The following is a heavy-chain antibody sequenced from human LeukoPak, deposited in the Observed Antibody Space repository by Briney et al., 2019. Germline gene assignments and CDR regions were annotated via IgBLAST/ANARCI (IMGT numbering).Heavy chain of an antibody. CDR2: INPSNGDT. Sequence: GASVKVSCKASGYTFTASYMQWARRAPGQGLEWMGRINPSNGDTEYEQKFQGRVTMTRDTSISTVYMELSRLTSDDTAVYYCARSWYGMDVWGQGTTVTVSS. D-gene: IGHD1-14*01. CDR1: GYTFTASY. V-gene: IGHV1-2*06. CDR3: ARSWYGMDV. J-gene: IGHJ6*02.